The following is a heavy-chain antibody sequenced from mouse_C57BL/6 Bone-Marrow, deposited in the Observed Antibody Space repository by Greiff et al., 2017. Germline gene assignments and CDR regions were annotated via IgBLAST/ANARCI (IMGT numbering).Heavy chain of an antibody. V-gene: IGHV1-50*01. CDR3: ARGVGSY. CDR1: GYTFTSYW. CDR2: IDPSDSYT. J-gene: IGHJ2*01. Sequence: QVQLQQPGAELVKPGASVKLSCKASGYTFTSYWMQWVKQRPGQGLEWIGEIDPSDSYTNYNQKFKGKATLTVDTSSSTAYMQLSSLTSEDSAVYYCARGVGSYWGQGTTLTVSS. D-gene: IGHD1-1*02.